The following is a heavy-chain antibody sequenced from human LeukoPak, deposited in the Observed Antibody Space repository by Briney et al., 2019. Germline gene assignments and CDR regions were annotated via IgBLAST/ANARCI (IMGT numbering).Heavy chain of an antibody. CDR2: ISSSSSYI. CDR1: GFTFSSYS. Sequence: GESLRLSCAVSGFTFSSYSMNWVRQAPGKGLEWVSSISSSSSYIYYADSVKGRFTISRDNAKNSLYLQMNSLRAEDTAVYYCARGADYGSGSYYRDYWGQGTLVTVSS. D-gene: IGHD3-10*01. J-gene: IGHJ4*02. V-gene: IGHV3-21*01. CDR3: ARGADYGSGSYYRDY.